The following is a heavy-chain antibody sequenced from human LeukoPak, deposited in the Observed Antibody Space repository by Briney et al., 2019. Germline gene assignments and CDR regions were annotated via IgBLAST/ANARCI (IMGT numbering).Heavy chain of an antibody. V-gene: IGHV4-30-2*01. CDR3: ARGIGFQEGWFGP. J-gene: IGHJ5*02. CDR1: GGSISSGGYS. Sequence: SETLSLTCAVSGGSISSGGYSWSWIRQPPGKGLEWIGYIYHSGSTYYNPSLKSRVTISVDRSKNQFSLKLSSVTAADTAVYYCARGIGFQEGWFGPWGQGTLVTVSS. CDR2: IYHSGST. D-gene: IGHD6-25*01.